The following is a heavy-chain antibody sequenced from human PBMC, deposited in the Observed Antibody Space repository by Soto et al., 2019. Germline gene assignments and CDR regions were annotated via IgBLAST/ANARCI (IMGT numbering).Heavy chain of an antibody. CDR2: ISSSSSYT. D-gene: IGHD2-15*01. CDR3: ARDHGGTANWFDP. Sequence: QVQLVESGGGWVKPGGSLRLSCAASGFTFSDYYMSWIRQAPGKGLAWVSYISSSSSYTNYADSVKGRFTISRDNAKNSLYLQMNSLRAEDTAVYYCARDHGGTANWFDPWGQRTLVTVSS. J-gene: IGHJ5*02. CDR1: GFTFSDYY. V-gene: IGHV3-11*05.